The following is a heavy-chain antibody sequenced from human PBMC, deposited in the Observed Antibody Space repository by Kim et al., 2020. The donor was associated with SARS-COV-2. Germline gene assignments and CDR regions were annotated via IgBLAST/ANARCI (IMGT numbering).Heavy chain of an antibody. Sequence: ASVKVSCKASGYTFTSYDINWVRQATGQGLEWMGWMNPNSGNTGYAQKFQGRVTMTRNTSISTAYMELSSLRSEDTAVYYCARGDHWSGSPDYWGQGTLVTVSS. CDR1: GYTFTSYD. J-gene: IGHJ4*02. CDR2: MNPNSGNT. CDR3: ARGDHWSGSPDY. V-gene: IGHV1-8*01. D-gene: IGHD1-26*01.